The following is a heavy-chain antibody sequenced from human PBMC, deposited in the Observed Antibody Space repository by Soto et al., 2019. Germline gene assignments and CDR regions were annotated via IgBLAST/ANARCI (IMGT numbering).Heavy chain of an antibody. CDR3: ARDGHSSGSVGAFDI. CDR1: GFTFSSYA. Sequence: QVQLVESGGGVVQPGRSLRLSCAASGFTFSSYAMHWVRQAPGKGLEWVAVISYDGSNKYYADSVKGRFTISRDNSKNTLDRQMNSLRAEDTAVYYCARDGHSSGSVGAFDIWGQGTMVTVSS. D-gene: IGHD6-19*01. J-gene: IGHJ3*02. V-gene: IGHV3-30-3*01. CDR2: ISYDGSNK.